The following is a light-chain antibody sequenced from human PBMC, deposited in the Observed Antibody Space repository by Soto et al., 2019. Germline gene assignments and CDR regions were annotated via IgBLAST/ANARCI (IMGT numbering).Light chain of an antibody. CDR2: EVT. Sequence: QSVLTQPASVSGSPGQSITISCTGTSGDIGSYNRVSWYQQHPGKAPKLIIHEVTDRPSGVSNRFSGSKSGNTASLTISGLQAEDEAEYSCSSYTNINTRACVFGTGTKLTVL. J-gene: IGLJ1*01. CDR3: SSYTNINTRACV. CDR1: SGDIGSYNR. V-gene: IGLV2-14*01.